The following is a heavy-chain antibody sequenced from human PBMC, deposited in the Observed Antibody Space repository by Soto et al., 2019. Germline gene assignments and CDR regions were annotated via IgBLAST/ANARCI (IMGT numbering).Heavy chain of an antibody. Sequence: SETLSLTCAVFGGSFSDSYWSWIRQSPEKGLEWIGEITNSGSTYYNPSLKSRVTISGDTSKNQFSLEVRSVTAADTAVYFCARGRTPIATRWFASWGQGTLVTLSS. V-gene: IGHV4-34*01. D-gene: IGHD1-1*01. CDR2: ITNSGST. CDR3: ARGRTPIATRWFAS. J-gene: IGHJ5*01. CDR1: GGSFSDSY.